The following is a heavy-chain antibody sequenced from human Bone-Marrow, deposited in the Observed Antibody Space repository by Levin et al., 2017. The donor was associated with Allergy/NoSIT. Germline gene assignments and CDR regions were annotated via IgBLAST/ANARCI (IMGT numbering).Heavy chain of an antibody. CDR1: GGSFSGYY. D-gene: IGHD6-13*01. CDR2: INHSGST. Sequence: SETLSLTCAVYGGSFSGYYWSWIRQPPGKGLEWIGEINHSGSTNYNPSLKSRVTVSVDTSKNQFSLKLSSVTAADTAVYYCARGSRNPEYSSSEGRYFDLWGRGTLVTVSS. CDR3: ARGSRNPEYSSSEGRYFDL. V-gene: IGHV4-34*01. J-gene: IGHJ2*01.